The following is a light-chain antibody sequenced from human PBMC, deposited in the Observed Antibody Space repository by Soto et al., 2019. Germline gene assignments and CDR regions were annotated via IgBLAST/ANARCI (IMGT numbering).Light chain of an antibody. CDR2: GAS. Sequence: EIVLTQSPGTLSLSPGERATLSCRASHSVRSSFLAWYHRKPGQAPRLLIYGASSRATGIPDRFSGSGSGTDFTLTISRLEPEDFAVYYCQQYGSSPQTFGQGTKLEIK. J-gene: IGKJ2*01. CDR1: HSVRSSF. CDR3: QQYGSSPQT. V-gene: IGKV3-20*01.